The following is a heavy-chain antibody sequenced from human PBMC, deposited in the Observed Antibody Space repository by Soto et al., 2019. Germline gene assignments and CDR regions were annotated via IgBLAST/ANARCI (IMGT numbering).Heavy chain of an antibody. CDR3: AKDKTGYCSGGSCHSFNWYFAL. D-gene: IGHD2-15*01. CDR2: ISWNSGSI. Sequence: EVQLVESGGGLVQPGRSLRLSCAASGFTFDDYAMHWVRQAPGKGLEWVSGISWNSGSIGYADSVKGRFTISRDNAKNSLYLQMNSLRAEDTALYYCAKDKTGYCSGGSCHSFNWYFALWGRGTVVTVSS. CDR1: GFTFDDYA. V-gene: IGHV3-9*01. J-gene: IGHJ2*01.